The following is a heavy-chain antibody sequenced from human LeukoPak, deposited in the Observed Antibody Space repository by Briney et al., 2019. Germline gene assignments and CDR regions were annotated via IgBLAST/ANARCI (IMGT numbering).Heavy chain of an antibody. J-gene: IGHJ4*02. CDR1: GCTFTSYD. V-gene: IGHV1-8*03. D-gene: IGHD3-16*02. CDR2: MNPNSGNT. Sequence: ASVKVSCKASGCTFTSYDINWVRQATGQGPEWMGWMNPNSGNTGYAQKFRGRVSITRNTSISTAYMELSSLVSEDTAVYYCARLGELSSDDYWGQGTLVTVSS. CDR3: ARLGELSSDDY.